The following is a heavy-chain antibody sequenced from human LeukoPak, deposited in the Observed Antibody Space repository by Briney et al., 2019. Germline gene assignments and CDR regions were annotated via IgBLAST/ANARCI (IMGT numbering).Heavy chain of an antibody. CDR2: ISSSSSTI. V-gene: IGHV3-48*01. CDR3: ARAFMTTVTTCGY. CDR1: GFTFSSYS. D-gene: IGHD4-17*01. J-gene: IGHJ4*02. Sequence: PGGSLRLSCAASGFTFSSYSMNWVRQAPGKGLEWVSYISSSSSTIYYADSVKGRFTISRDNAKNSLYPQMNSLRAEDTAVYYCARAFMTTVTTCGYWGQGTLVTVSS.